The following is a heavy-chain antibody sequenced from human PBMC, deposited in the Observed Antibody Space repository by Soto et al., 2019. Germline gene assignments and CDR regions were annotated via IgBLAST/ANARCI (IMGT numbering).Heavy chain of an antibody. D-gene: IGHD1-26*01. Sequence: SETLPLTCTVSGGSVSSGSYYWSWIRQPPGKGLEWSGHLYYSGTTNYNPSLTSRVTISVDTSKNQFSLKLSSVTAADTGVYYCAGGRALGATPYYWGQGTVVTVS. J-gene: IGHJ4*02. CDR2: LYYSGTT. CDR3: AGGRALGATPYY. CDR1: GGSVSSGSYY. V-gene: IGHV4-61*01.